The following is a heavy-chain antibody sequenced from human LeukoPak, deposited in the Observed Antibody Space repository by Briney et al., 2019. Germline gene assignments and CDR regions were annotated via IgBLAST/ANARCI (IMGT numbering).Heavy chain of an antibody. CDR3: AKGFNY. Sequence: GGSLRLSCAASGFSFDDYVMHWVRQAPGKGLEWVSGISWNSGSIGYADSVKGRFTISRDNSKNTLYLQMNSLRAEDTAVYYCAKGFNYWGQGTLVTVSS. J-gene: IGHJ4*02. V-gene: IGHV3-9*01. CDR2: ISWNSGSI. CDR1: GFSFDDYV.